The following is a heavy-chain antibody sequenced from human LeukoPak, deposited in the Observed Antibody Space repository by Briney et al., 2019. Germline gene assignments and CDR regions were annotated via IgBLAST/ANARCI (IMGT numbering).Heavy chain of an antibody. CDR3: AKRGVVIRVILVGFHKEAYYFDS. Sequence: PGGSLRLSCAVSGITLSNYGMSWVRQAPGKGLEWVAGISASGGGTNYADSVKGRFTISRDNPKNTLFLQMNSLRVEDTAVYFCAKRGVVIRVILVGFHKEAYYFDSWGQGALVTVSS. D-gene: IGHD3-22*01. J-gene: IGHJ4*02. CDR1: GITLSNYG. CDR2: ISASGGGT. V-gene: IGHV3-23*01.